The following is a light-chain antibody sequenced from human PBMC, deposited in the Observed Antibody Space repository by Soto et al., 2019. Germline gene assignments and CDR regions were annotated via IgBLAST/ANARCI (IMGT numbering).Light chain of an antibody. CDR3: MQGTHWPPYT. J-gene: IGKJ2*01. CDR2: KVS. Sequence: DVLMTQSPLSLPVTLGQPASISCRSSQSLAYSDGNTYLNWFQQRPGQSPRRLIYKVSNRDSGVPDRFSGSGSGTDFTLKISRVEAEDVGVYYCMQGTHWPPYTFGQGTKLEIK. V-gene: IGKV2-30*01. CDR1: QSLAYSDGNTY.